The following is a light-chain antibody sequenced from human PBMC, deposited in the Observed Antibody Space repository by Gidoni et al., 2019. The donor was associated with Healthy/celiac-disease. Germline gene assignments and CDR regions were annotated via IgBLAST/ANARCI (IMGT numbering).Light chain of an antibody. J-gene: IGKJ1*01. Sequence: DIQLTQSPSFLSASVGDRVTITCRASQGISSYLAWYQQKPGKGPKLLIYAASTLQSGVPSRCSGSGSGTEFKLTISSLQPEDVATDYCQQLNSNTRGPWTFXQXTKVXIK. CDR2: AAS. CDR1: QGISSY. CDR3: QQLNSNTRGPWT. V-gene: IGKV1-9*01.